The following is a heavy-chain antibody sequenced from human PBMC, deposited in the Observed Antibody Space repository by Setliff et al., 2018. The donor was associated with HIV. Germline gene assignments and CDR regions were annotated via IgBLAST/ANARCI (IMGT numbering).Heavy chain of an antibody. CDR3: ARDRGSYNFWSGLARGDNWFDP. CDR2: IYSNGKT. D-gene: IGHD3-3*01. V-gene: IGHV4-4*07. J-gene: IGHJ5*02. CDR1: NVSINSYY. Sequence: PSESLSLTCTVSNVSINSYYWSWIRQPAGRALEWIGRIYSNGKTSYNPSLKSRVSMSIDSSKNQFSLKLSSVTAADTAVYYCARDRGSYNFWSGLARGDNWFDPWGQGTLVTVSS.